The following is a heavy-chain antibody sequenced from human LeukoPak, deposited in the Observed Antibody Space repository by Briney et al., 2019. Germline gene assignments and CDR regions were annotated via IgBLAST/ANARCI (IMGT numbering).Heavy chain of an antibody. CDR1: GLTFSASW. V-gene: IGHV3-7*01. Sequence: GGSLRLSCAASGLTFSASWMSWVRQAPGNGLEWVATINQDGSEQYYVDSVKGRFTISRDNAENSLFLHMSSLRVEDTALYYCASDRYGDYAGWGQGTLVTVSS. J-gene: IGHJ4*02. CDR3: ASDRYGDYAG. D-gene: IGHD4-17*01. CDR2: INQDGSEQ.